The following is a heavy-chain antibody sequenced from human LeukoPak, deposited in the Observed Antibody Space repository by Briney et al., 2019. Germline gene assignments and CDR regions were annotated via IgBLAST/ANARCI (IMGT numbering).Heavy chain of an antibody. V-gene: IGHV4-31*03. J-gene: IGHJ4*02. Sequence: SETLSLTCTVSGGSISSGGYYWSWIRQHPGKGLEWIGYIYYSGSTYYNPSLKSRVTISVDTSKNQFSLKLSSVTAADTAVYYCARAPYYYDSSGYWETAFDYWGQRTLVTVSS. CDR1: GGSISSGGYY. CDR2: IYYSGST. CDR3: ARAPYYYDSSGYWETAFDY. D-gene: IGHD3-22*01.